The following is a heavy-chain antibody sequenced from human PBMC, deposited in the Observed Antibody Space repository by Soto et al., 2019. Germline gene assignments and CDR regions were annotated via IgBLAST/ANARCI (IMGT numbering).Heavy chain of an antibody. CDR1: GFTVSSNY. J-gene: IGHJ4*02. D-gene: IGHD3-3*01. V-gene: IGHV3-53*05. CDR3: ARPLLRLLEWSPFDY. Sequence: GGSLRLSCAASGFTVSSNYMSWFRQAPGKGPEWVSVIYSGGSTSYAQKFQGRVTMTRDTSTSTVYMELSSLRSEDTAVYYCARPLLRLLEWSPFDYWGQGTLVTVSS. CDR2: IYSGGST.